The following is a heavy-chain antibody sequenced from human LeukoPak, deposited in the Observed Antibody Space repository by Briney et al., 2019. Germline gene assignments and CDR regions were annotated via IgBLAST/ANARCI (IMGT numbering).Heavy chain of an antibody. CDR1: GGTFSSYA. J-gene: IGHJ3*02. CDR2: IIPIFGTA. CDR3: ASSTRSIVVVQGDAFDI. D-gene: IGHD2-2*01. V-gene: IGHV1-69*05. Sequence: SVKVSCKASGGTFSSYAISWVRQAPGQGLKWMGGIIPIFGTANYAQKFQGRVTITTDESTSTAYMELSSLRSEDTAVYYCASSTRSIVVVQGDAFDIWGQGTMVTVSS.